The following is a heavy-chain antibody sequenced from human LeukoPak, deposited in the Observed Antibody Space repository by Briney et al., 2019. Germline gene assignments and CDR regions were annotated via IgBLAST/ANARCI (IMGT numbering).Heavy chain of an antibody. V-gene: IGHV3-20*04. CDR1: GFTFDDYG. J-gene: IGHJ4*02. CDR3: ARVTLDYYDSSGYYPFAAFDY. CDR2: INWNGGST. D-gene: IGHD3-22*01. Sequence: GGSPRLSCAASGFTFDDYGMSWVRQAPGKGLEWVSGINWNGGSTGYADSVKGRFTISRDNAKNSLYLQMNSLRAEDTALYYCARVTLDYYDSSGYYPFAAFDYWGQGTLVTVSS.